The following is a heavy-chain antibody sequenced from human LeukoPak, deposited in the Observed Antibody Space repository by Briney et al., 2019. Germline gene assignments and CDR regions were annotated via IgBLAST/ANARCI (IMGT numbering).Heavy chain of an antibody. CDR1: GFTFSSYW. CDR2: IKQDGSEK. Sequence: GGSLRLSCAASGFTFSSYWMSWVRQAPGKRLEWVANIKQDGSEKYYVDSVKGRFTISRDNAKNSLYLQMNSLRAEDTALYYCAKDRGYSSSWYWSSDAFDIWGQGTMVTVSS. D-gene: IGHD6-13*01. CDR3: AKDRGYSSSWYWSSDAFDI. V-gene: IGHV3-7*03. J-gene: IGHJ3*02.